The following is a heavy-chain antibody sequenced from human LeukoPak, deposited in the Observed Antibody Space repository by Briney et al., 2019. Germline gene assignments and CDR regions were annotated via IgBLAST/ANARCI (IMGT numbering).Heavy chain of an antibody. V-gene: IGHV4-4*07. CDR3: AGITIFGDDY. J-gene: IGHJ4*02. D-gene: IGHD3-3*01. Sequence: SSETLSLTCTVSGDSISSYYWSWIRQPAGKGLEWIGRIYTSGSTNYNPSLKSRVTISVDTSKNQFSLKLSSVTAADTAAYYCAGITIFGDDYWGQGTLVTVSS. CDR2: IYTSGST. CDR1: GDSISSYY.